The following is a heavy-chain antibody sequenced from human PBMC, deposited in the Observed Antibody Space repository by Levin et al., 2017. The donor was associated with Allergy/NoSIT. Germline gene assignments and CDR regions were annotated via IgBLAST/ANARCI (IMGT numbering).Heavy chain of an antibody. CDR3: ARDGDRKSEGH. Sequence: ASVKVSCKASGYTFTDYGVNWVRQAPGQGLEWMGWISVANGYAHYVQELQDRITLSTDTSTSTVYMELRGLTSDDTAVYYCARDGDRKSEGHWGQGTLVTVSS. V-gene: IGHV1-18*01. CDR1: GYTFTDYG. D-gene: IGHD2-21*01. CDR2: ISVANGYA. J-gene: IGHJ4*02.